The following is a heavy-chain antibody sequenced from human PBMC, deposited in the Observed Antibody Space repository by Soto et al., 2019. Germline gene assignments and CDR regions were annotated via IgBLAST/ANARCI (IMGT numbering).Heavy chain of an antibody. V-gene: IGHV3-73*01. D-gene: IGHD3-16*01. CDR3: TRSYENNAYYFDH. CDR2: ITSKPDSYST. CDR1: GFSFSRST. J-gene: IGHJ1*01. Sequence: GGSLRLSCAASGFSFSRSTLHWVRQASGKGLEWVGHITSKPDSYSTVYAESVKGRFTISRDDLNNMAFLQMNSLKSEDSAVYFCTRSYENNAYYFDHWGQGTLVTVSS.